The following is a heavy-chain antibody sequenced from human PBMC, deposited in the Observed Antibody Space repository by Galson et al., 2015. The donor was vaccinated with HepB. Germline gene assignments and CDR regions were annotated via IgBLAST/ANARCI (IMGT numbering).Heavy chain of an antibody. CDR3: AKDGVMKSSSWFDY. D-gene: IGHD6-13*01. CDR2: IRYDGSNK. J-gene: IGHJ4*02. CDR1: GFTFSTYG. Sequence: SLRLSCAASGFTFSTYGMHWVRQAPGKGLEWVAFIRYDGSNKYYADSVKGRFTISRDNSKNTLSLQLNSLRAEDTALYYCAKDGVMKSSSWFDYWGQGTLVTVSS. V-gene: IGHV3-30*02.